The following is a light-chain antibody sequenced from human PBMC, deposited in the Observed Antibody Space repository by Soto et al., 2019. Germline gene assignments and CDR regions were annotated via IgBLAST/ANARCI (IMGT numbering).Light chain of an antibody. J-gene: IGKJ1*01. V-gene: IGKV3-20*01. Sequence: EIVLTQSPGALSVSPGDTATLSCRGGQTIGRAYLAWYQQKPGQAPRLLIFGSSSRATGIPDRFSGSGSGTDFTLTISRLEPEDFAVYYCQQYGSSPRTFGQGTKVDIK. CDR1: QTIGRAY. CDR3: QQYGSSPRT. CDR2: GSS.